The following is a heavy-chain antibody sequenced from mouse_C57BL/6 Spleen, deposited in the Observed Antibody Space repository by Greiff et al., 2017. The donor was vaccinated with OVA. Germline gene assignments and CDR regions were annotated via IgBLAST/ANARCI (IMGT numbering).Heavy chain of an antibody. CDR1: GFTFSSYG. CDR2: ISSGGSYT. Sequence: EVKLVESGGDLVKPGGSLKLSCAASGFTFSSYGMSWVRQTPDKRLEWVATISSGGSYTYYPDSVKGRFTISRDNAKNTLYLQMSRLKSEDTAMYYCARHAYDVGDYYAMDYWGQGTSVTVSS. CDR3: ARHAYDVGDYYAMDY. J-gene: IGHJ4*01. D-gene: IGHD2-3*01. V-gene: IGHV5-6*01.